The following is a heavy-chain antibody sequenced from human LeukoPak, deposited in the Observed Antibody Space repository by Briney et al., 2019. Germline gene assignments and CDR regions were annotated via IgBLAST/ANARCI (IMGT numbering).Heavy chain of an antibody. V-gene: IGHV1-8*01. CDR3: TRHTSPTFDY. D-gene: IGHD2-2*01. CDR1: GYTFTSHD. CDR2: INPSTGDR. Sequence: ASVHVSCQASGYTFTSHDINGVRQASAQGPEWMGCINPSTGDRGYAQKFQGRVTITRSTSMNTAYMELSSLRSEDTAVYYCTRHTSPTFDYWGQGTLVTVSS. J-gene: IGHJ4*02.